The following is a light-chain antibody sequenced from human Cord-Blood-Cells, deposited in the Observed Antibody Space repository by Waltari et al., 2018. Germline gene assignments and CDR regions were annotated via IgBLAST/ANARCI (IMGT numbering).Light chain of an antibody. CDR1: SSDVGSYNL. J-gene: IGLJ3*02. CDR3: CSYAGSSTNWV. Sequence: QSALTQPASVSGSPGQSITISCTGTSSDVGSYNLFSWYKQHPGKAPKLMIYEVSKRPSGVSNRFSGSKSGNTASLTISGLQAEDEADYYCCSYAGSSTNWVFGGGTKLTVL. V-gene: IGLV2-23*02. CDR2: EVS.